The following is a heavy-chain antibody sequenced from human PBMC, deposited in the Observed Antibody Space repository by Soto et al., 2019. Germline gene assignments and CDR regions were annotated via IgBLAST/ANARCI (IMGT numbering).Heavy chain of an antibody. D-gene: IGHD6-19*01. CDR2: IKSKTDGGTT. CDR3: THLAVAGLVSAFDI. V-gene: IGHV3-15*01. Sequence: EVQLVESGGGLVKPGGSLRLSCAASGFTFSNAWMSWVRQAPGKGLEWVGRIKSKTDGGTTDYAAPVKGRFTISRDDSKNTLDLQMNSLKTEDTAVYYCTHLAVAGLVSAFDIWGQGTMVTVSS. J-gene: IGHJ3*02. CDR1: GFTFSNAW.